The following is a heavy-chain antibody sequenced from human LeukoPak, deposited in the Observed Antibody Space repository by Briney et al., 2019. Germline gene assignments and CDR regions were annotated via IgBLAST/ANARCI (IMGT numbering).Heavy chain of an antibody. CDR1: GYSFTDYY. V-gene: IGHV1-2*02. CDR3: TRADRLHGGPYLIGP. CDR2: INLNSGDI. Sequence: ASVKVSCKASGYSFTDYYMHWVRQAPGQGLEWMGWINLNSGDIKSAQKFQGRVTMTRDTSITTVYMEVSWLTSDDTAIYYCTRADRLHGGPYLIGPWGQGTLVTVSS. J-gene: IGHJ5*02. D-gene: IGHD2-21*01.